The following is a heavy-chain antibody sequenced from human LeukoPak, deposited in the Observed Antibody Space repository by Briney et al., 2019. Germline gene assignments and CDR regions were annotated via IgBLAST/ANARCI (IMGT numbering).Heavy chain of an antibody. Sequence: SVKVSCRASGGTFSSYTISWVRQAPGQGLEWMGRIIPILGIPNYAQKFQDRVTITADKSTSTAYMELSSLRAEDTAVYYCAREFPRWNYLDYWGQGTLVTVSS. J-gene: IGHJ4*02. D-gene: IGHD5-24*01. V-gene: IGHV1-69*04. CDR3: AREFPRWNYLDY. CDR2: IIPILGIP. CDR1: GGTFSSYT.